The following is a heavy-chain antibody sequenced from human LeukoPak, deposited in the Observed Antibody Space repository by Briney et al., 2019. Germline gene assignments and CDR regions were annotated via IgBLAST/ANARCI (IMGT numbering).Heavy chain of an antibody. V-gene: IGHV4-59*01. CDR3: ARGIAAAEYYFDY. D-gene: IGHD6-13*01. CDR1: GGSISSYY. CDR2: IYYSGST. J-gene: IGHJ4*02. Sequence: SETLSLTCTVSGGSISSYYWSWIRQPPGKGLEWIGYIYYSGSTNYNPSLKSRVTISVDTSKNQFSLKLSSVTAADTAVYYCARGIAAAEYYFDYWGQGTLVTVSS.